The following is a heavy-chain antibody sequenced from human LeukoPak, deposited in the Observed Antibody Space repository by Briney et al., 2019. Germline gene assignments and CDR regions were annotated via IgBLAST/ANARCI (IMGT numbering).Heavy chain of an antibody. J-gene: IGHJ6*02. CDR2: IYYSGST. D-gene: IGHD3-22*01. Sequence: SETLSLTCTVSGGSISSGDYYWSWIRQPPGKGLEWIGYIYYSGSTYYNPSLKSRVTMSVDTSKNQFSLKLSSVTAADTAVYYCAREGAYYYDSSGYYYRYYYYGMDVWGQGTTVTVSS. CDR1: GGSISSGDYY. CDR3: AREGAYYYDSSGYYYRYYYYGMDV. V-gene: IGHV4-30-4*01.